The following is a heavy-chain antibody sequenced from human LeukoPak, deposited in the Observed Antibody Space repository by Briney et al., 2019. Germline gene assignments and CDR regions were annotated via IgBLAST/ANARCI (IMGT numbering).Heavy chain of an antibody. D-gene: IGHD3-16*01. J-gene: IGHJ4*02. V-gene: IGHV1-18*01. CDR2: ISAYNGDT. CDR3: ARVRYRLAETYIDY. Sequence: GASVKVSCKASGYTFTNYGISWVRQAPGQGLEWMGWISAYNGDTNYAQKLQGRVTMTTDTSTSTAYMELSRLRSDDTAVYYCARVRYRLAETYIDYWGQGTLVTVSS. CDR1: GYTFTNYG.